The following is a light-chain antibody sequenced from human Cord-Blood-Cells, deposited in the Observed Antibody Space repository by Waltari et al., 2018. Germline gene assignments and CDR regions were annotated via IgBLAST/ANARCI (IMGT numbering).Light chain of an antibody. CDR1: QGISTY. V-gene: IGKV1-27*01. CDR3: QKYNSART. CDR2: AAS. Sequence: DIQMTQSPSSLSASVGDRVTITCRASQGISTYLAWYQQKPGKVPKLLIYAASTLQSGVPSRFSGSGSGTDFTLTISSLQPEDVATYYCQKYNSARTFGQGTKVEIK. J-gene: IGKJ1*01.